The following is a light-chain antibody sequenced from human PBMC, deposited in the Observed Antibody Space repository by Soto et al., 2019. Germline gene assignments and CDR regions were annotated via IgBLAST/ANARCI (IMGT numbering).Light chain of an antibody. V-gene: IGLV2-14*01. Sequence: QSARTQPASVSWSPGQSITISCTGTSSDVGGYNYVSWYQQHPGKAPKLMIYDVSNRPSGVSNRFSGSKSGNTASLTISGLQAEDEAYYYCSSYTSSSTLVVFGGGTKLTVL. CDR1: SSDVGGYNY. J-gene: IGLJ2*01. CDR3: SSYTSSSTLVV. CDR2: DVS.